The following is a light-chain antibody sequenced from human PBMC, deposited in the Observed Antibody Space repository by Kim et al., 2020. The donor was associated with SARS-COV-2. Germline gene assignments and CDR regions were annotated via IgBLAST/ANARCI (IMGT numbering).Light chain of an antibody. Sequence: PGKTARISWWGNNIGSKSVHRYQQKPGQAPVLFIYYDSDRPSGIPERFSGSNSGTTATLTISRVEAGDEADYYCQVWDSSSDHHYVLGTGTKVTVL. CDR1: NIGSKS. CDR2: YDS. CDR3: QVWDSSSDHHYV. V-gene: IGLV3-21*04. J-gene: IGLJ1*01.